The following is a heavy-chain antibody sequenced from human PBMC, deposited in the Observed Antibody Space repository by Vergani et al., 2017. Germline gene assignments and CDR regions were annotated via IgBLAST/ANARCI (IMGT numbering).Heavy chain of an antibody. J-gene: IGHJ4*02. CDR1: GFTFSSYE. Sequence: EVQLVESGGGLVQPGGSLRLSCAASGFTFSSYEMNWVRQAPGKGLEWVSYISSSGSTIYYADSVKGRFTISRDNAKNSLYLQMNSLRAEDTAVYYCASEGAQPATTVTDYWGQGTLVTVSS. V-gene: IGHV3-48*03. D-gene: IGHD4-17*01. CDR3: ASEGAQPATTVTDY. CDR2: ISSSGSTI.